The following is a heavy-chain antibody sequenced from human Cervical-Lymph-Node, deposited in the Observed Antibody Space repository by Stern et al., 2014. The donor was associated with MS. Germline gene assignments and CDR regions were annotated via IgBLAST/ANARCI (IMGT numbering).Heavy chain of an antibody. V-gene: IGHV7-4-1*02. CDR2: INTKTGNP. J-gene: IGHJ4*02. D-gene: IGHD3-16*01. CDR1: GYNVTDHA. CDR3: ATWGAANSPPLFY. Sequence: QVQLVQSVSELKKPGASVKVSCKASGYNVTDHAMNWVRQAPGQGLEWMGWINTKTGNPTFAQGFTGRFVFSLDTSINTAYLQISSLKAEDSAVYYCATWGAANSPPLFYWGQGTLVTVSS.